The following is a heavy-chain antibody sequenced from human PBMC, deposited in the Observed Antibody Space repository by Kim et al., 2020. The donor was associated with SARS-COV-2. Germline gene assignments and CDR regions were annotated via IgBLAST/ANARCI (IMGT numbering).Heavy chain of an antibody. J-gene: IGHJ4*02. Sequence: SVKVSCKASGGTFSSYAISWVRQAPGQGLEWMGGIIPIFGTANYAQKFQGRVTITADESTSTAYMELSSLRSEDTAVYYCARDLVSGMFDYWGQGTLVTVSS. CDR1: GGTFSSYA. CDR2: IIPIFGTA. D-gene: IGHD6-13*01. V-gene: IGHV1-69*13. CDR3: ARDLVSGMFDY.